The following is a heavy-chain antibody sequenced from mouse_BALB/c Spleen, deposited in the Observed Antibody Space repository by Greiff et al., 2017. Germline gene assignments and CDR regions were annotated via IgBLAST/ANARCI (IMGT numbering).Heavy chain of an antibody. CDR1: GYAFTNYL. Sequence: QVQLQQSGAELVRPGTSVKVSCKASGYAFTNYLIEWVKQRPGQGLEWIGVINPGSGGTNYNEKFKGKATLTADKYSSTAYMQLSSLTSDDSAVYFCARDKDSSGLDYWGQGTTLTVSS. V-gene: IGHV1-54*03. D-gene: IGHD3-2*01. J-gene: IGHJ2*01. CDR3: ARDKDSSGLDY. CDR2: INPGSGGT.